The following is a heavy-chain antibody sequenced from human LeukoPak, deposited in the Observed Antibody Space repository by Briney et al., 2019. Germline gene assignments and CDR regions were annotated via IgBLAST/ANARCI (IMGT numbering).Heavy chain of an antibody. J-gene: IGHJ4*02. Sequence: ASVKVSCKASGYTFTNFPTYWVRQAPGQRLEWMGWINAGNGDTKYSQKFQGRVTITRDTSVSTAFMELSSLRSEDTAVYYCARDRAGQLDYWGQGTLATVSS. V-gene: IGHV1-3*01. CDR1: GYTFTNFP. D-gene: IGHD3-10*01. CDR2: INAGNGDT. CDR3: ARDRAGQLDY.